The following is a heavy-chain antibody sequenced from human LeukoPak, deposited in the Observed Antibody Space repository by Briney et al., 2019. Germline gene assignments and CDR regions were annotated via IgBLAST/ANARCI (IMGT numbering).Heavy chain of an antibody. CDR3: ARAERFLEWDDAFDI. CDR1: GFTFSRYD. J-gene: IGHJ3*02. V-gene: IGHV3-21*01. D-gene: IGHD3-3*01. Sequence: GSLIISCAASGFTFSRYDMNWVRQAPGKGLEWVSSISSSGSYIYYADSVKGRFTISRDNAKNSLYLQMNSLRVEDTAVYYCARAERFLEWDDAFDIWGQGTMVTVSS. CDR2: ISSSGSYI.